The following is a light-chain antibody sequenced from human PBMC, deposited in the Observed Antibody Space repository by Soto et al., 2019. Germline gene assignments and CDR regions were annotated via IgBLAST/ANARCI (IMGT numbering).Light chain of an antibody. CDR1: QSAPPP. Sequence: EIVMTQSPATLSVSPGATATLSCRASQSAPPPLAWYQQKPGQVPRVLIYGASTRATDTPARFSGSGSGTDFTLTIDSLQSEDFAVYYCQQYNNWPRTFGQGTKVEIK. CDR3: QQYNNWPRT. CDR2: GAS. J-gene: IGKJ1*01. V-gene: IGKV3-15*01.